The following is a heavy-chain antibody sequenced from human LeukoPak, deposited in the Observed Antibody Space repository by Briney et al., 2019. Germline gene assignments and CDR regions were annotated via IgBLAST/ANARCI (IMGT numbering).Heavy chain of an antibody. CDR1: GGSISSSSYY. Sequence: SETLSLTCTVSGGSISSSSYYWGWIRQPPGKGLEWIGEINHSGSTNYNPSLKSRVTISVDTSKNQFSLKLSSVTAADTAVYYCARGVRSSGWYKWGQGTLVTVSS. J-gene: IGHJ4*02. D-gene: IGHD6-19*01. V-gene: IGHV4-39*07. CDR2: INHSGST. CDR3: ARGVRSSGWYK.